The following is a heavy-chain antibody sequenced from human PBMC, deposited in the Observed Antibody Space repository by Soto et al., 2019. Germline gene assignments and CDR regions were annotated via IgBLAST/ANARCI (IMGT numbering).Heavy chain of an antibody. D-gene: IGHD2-2*01. V-gene: IGHV3-30*18. CDR1: GFTFSRYG. CDR2: ISYDGSNK. CDR3: AKELYQLLPASAFDI. J-gene: IGHJ3*02. Sequence: QVQLVESGGGVVQPGRSLRLSCAASGFTFSRYGMHWVRQAPGKGLEWVAVISYDGSNKYYADSVKGRFTISRDNSKNTLYLQMNSLRAEDTAVYYCAKELYQLLPASAFDIWGQGTMVTVSS.